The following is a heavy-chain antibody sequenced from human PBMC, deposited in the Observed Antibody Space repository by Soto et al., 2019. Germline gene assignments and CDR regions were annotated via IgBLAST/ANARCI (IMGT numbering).Heavy chain of an antibody. V-gene: IGHV5-10-1*01. J-gene: IGHJ6*02. Sequence: GESLKISCKGSGYSFTSYWISWVRQMPGKGLEWMGRIDPSDSYTNYSPSFQGHVTISADKSISTAYLQWSSLKASDTAMYYCARKDSLGDYYYYGMDVWGQGTTVTVSS. CDR2: IDPSDSYT. CDR1: GYSFTSYW. CDR3: ARKDSLGDYYYYGMDV. D-gene: IGHD5-18*01.